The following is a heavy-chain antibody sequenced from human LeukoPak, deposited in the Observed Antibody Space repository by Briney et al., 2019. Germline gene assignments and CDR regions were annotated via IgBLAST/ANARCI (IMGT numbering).Heavy chain of an antibody. CDR3: AKDRHCSSTSCQFDY. D-gene: IGHD2-2*01. CDR2: ISGSGGST. J-gene: IGHJ4*02. V-gene: IGHV3-23*01. Sequence: GGSLRLSCAASGFTFSSYAMSWVRQAPGKGLEGVSAISGSGGSTYYADSVKGRFTIPRDNSKNTLYLQMNSLRAEDTAVYYCAKDRHCSSTSCQFDYWGQGTLVTVSS. CDR1: GFTFSSYA.